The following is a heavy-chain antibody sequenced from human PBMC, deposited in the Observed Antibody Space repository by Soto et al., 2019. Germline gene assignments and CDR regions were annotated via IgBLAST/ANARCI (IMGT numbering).Heavy chain of an antibody. D-gene: IGHD5-18*01. CDR1: EYTFTSYY. CDR3: ASGIQLWLRRINNGYSG. CDR2: INPSSGRT. Sequence: ASVKVSCKASEYTFTSYYIHWVRLAPGQGLEWMGMINPSSGRTSYAQKFQGRVTITADESTNTVYMELSSLRSEDTAVYFCASGIQLWLRRINNGYSGWGQGTLVTVSS. J-gene: IGHJ4*02. V-gene: IGHV1-46*01.